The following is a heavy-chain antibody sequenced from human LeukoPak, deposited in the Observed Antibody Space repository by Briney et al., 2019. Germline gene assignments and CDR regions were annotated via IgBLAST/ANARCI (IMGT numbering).Heavy chain of an antibody. V-gene: IGHV1-46*01. J-gene: IGHJ6*02. D-gene: IGHD3-3*01. Sequence: ASVKVSCKASGYTFTSYYMHWVRQAPGQGLEWMGIISPSGGSTSYAQKFQGRVTMTRDTSTSTVYMELSSLRSEDTAVYYCARGIRFLERSLYYYGMDVWGQGTTVTVSS. CDR1: GYTFTSYY. CDR2: ISPSGGST. CDR3: ARGIRFLERSLYYYGMDV.